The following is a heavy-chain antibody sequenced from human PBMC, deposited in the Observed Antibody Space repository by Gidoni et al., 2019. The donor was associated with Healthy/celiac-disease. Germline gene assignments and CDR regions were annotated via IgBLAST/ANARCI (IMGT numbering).Heavy chain of an antibody. V-gene: IGHV4-34*01. CDR1: GGSFSGYY. CDR3: ARGKQLAH. J-gene: IGHJ4*02. CDR2: INHSGST. Sequence: QVQLQQRGAGLLKPSETLSPTCAVYGGSFSGYYWSWIRQPPGKGLEWIGEINHSGSTNYNPALKSRVTISVDTSKNQCSLKLSSVTAADTAVYYCARGKQLAHWGQGTLVTVSS. D-gene: IGHD6-13*01.